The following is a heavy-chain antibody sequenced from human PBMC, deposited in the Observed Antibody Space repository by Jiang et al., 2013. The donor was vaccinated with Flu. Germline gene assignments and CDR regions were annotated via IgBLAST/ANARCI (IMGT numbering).Heavy chain of an antibody. D-gene: IGHD1-1*01. J-gene: IGHJ4*02. CDR3: ARERTTTEGIDY. CDR2: IYYSGST. Sequence: GSGLVKPSQTLSLTCTVSGGSISSGGYYWSWIRQHPGKGLEWIGYIYYSGSTYYNPSLKSRVTISVDTSKNQFSLKLSSVTAADTAVYYCARERTTTEGIDYWGQGTLVTVSS. V-gene: IGHV4-31*03. CDR1: GGSISSGGYY.